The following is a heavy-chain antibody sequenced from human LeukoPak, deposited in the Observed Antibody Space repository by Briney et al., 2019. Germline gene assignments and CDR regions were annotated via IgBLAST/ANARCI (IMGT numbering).Heavy chain of an antibody. J-gene: IGHJ5*02. CDR2: TSNDGRNE. Sequence: GGSLRLSCAASGFTFSRYDMHWVRQAPGKGLEWVAVTSNDGRNEIYADSVKGRFTISRDNSKNTLYLQMNSLRAEDTAVYFCARAAAVTGAFRDNWFDPWGQGTLVTVSS. CDR1: GFTFSRYD. D-gene: IGHD6-19*01. CDR3: ARAAAVTGAFRDNWFDP. V-gene: IGHV3-30*04.